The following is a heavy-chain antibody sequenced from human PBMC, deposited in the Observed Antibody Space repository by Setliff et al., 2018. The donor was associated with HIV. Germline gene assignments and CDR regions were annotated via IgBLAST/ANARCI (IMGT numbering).Heavy chain of an antibody. Sequence: SETLSLTCAVYGGSFSAYHWSWIRQTPGKGLEWLGEINHSGSTAYNLALESRVAMSIDTSKNQFSLKLTSVTAADTAIYYCARGRDYTGSWFRPFYLDFWGHGNLVTVSS. CDR3: ARGRDYTGSWFRPFYLDF. CDR2: INHSGST. J-gene: IGHJ4*01. V-gene: IGHV4-34*01. D-gene: IGHD3-3*01. CDR1: GGSFSAYH.